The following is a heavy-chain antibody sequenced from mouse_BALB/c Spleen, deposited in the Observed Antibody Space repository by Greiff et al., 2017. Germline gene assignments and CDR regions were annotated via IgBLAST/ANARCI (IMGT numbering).Heavy chain of an antibody. CDR2: IDPYYGGT. V-gene: IGHV1-18*01. Sequence: VQLQQSGPELVKPGASVKIPCKASGYTFTDYNMDWVKQSHGKSLEWIGDIDPYYGGTSYNQKFKGKATLTVDKSSSTAYMQLKSLTSEDSAVYYCARSGTGPMDYWGQGTSVTVSS. CDR1: GYTFTDYN. D-gene: IGHD4-1*01. CDR3: ARSGTGPMDY. J-gene: IGHJ4*01.